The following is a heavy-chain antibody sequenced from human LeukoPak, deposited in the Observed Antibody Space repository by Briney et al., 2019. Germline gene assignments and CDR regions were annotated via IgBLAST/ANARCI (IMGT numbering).Heavy chain of an antibody. Sequence: SETLSLTCTVSGGSISSGDYSWSWIRQPPGKGLEWIGYIYYSGSTYYNPSLKSRVTISVDTSKNQFSLKLSSVTAADTAVYYCARHRTWSYFDPWGQGTLVTVSS. V-gene: IGHV4-30-4*01. CDR2: IYYSGST. D-gene: IGHD1-26*01. CDR3: ARHRTWSYFDP. J-gene: IGHJ5*02. CDR1: GGSISSGDYS.